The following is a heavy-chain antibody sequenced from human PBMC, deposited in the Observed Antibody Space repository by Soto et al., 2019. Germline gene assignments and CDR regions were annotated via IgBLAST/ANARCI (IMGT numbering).Heavy chain of an antibody. Sequence: GGSLRLSCAASGFTFSDYYMSWIRQAPGKGLEWVSYISSGGTTIYYADSVKGRFTISRDDAKNSLFLQMNSLRPEDTAVYFCATKGGSYYLQLDPWYQGTLVTVSS. J-gene: IGHJ5*02. CDR3: ATKGGSYYLQLDP. V-gene: IGHV3-11*01. D-gene: IGHD3-10*01. CDR2: ISSGGTTI. CDR1: GFTFSDYY.